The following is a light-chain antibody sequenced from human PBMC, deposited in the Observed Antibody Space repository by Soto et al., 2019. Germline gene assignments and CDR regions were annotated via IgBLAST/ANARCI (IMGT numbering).Light chain of an antibody. CDR3: QQYGSSGT. CDR1: QSVGSNC. J-gene: IGKJ1*01. CDR2: DAS. V-gene: IGKV3-20*01. Sequence: IVLTQSPGTLSLSPGDRATLSCRASQSVGSNCLAWYQQKPDQAPRVLIYDASTRATGIPDRFSGSGSGTDFTLTISRLEPEDFAFYYCQQYGSSGTVGQGTKVDIK.